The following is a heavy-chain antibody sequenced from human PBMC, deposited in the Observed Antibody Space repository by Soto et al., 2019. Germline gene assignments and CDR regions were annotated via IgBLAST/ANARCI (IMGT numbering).Heavy chain of an antibody. V-gene: IGHV1-18*01. D-gene: IGHD3-16*01. J-gene: IGHJ6*02. CDR3: AMMGDVPYYYYGMDV. CDR1: GYTFTSYG. CDR2: INGYNGNT. Sequence: QVQLVQSGAEVKKPGASVKVSCKASGYTFTSYGITWVRQAPGQGLEWLGWINGYNGNTNYAQKLQGRVTMTTDTSTSTANMKVRSQSSYDTAVYYCAMMGDVPYYYYGMDVWGQGTTVTVSS.